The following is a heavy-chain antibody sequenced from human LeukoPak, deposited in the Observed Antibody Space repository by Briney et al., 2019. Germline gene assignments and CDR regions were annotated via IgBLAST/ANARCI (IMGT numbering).Heavy chain of an antibody. D-gene: IGHD2-2*02. CDR1: GFSFSSYW. V-gene: IGHV3-7*01. J-gene: IGHJ1*01. CDR2: INQDGSEK. CDR3: ARGLGYCTTTSCYNEH. Sequence: GGSLRLSCAASGFSFSSYWMSWVRQAPGKGLEWVANINQDGSEKYYVDSVKGRFTISRDNAKNSLYLQMNSLRVEDTAVYYCARGLGYCTTTSCYNEHWGQGTQVTVSS.